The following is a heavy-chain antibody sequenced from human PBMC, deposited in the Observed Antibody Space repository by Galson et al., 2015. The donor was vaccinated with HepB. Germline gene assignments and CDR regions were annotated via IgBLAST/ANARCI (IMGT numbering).Heavy chain of an antibody. V-gene: IGHV1-69*04. D-gene: IGHD6-19*01. J-gene: IGHJ4*02. CDR3: ARAMGYSSGV. CDR1: GYTFTSYY. CDR2: IIPILGIA. Sequence: SVKVSCKASGYTFTSYYMFWVRQAPGQGLEWMGRIIPILGIANYAQKFQGRVTITADKSTSTAYMELSSLRSEDTAVYYCARAMGYSSGVWGQGTLVTVSS.